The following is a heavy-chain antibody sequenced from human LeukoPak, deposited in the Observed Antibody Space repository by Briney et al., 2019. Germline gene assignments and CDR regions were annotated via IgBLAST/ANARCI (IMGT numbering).Heavy chain of an antibody. J-gene: IGHJ6*03. D-gene: IGHD2-2*02. CDR2: IIPIFGTA. CDR3: ARAPSCSSTSCDTLPRYYYYYMDV. CDR1: GGTFSSYA. V-gene: IGHV1-69*13. Sequence: ASVKVSCKASGGTFSSYAISWVRQAPGQGLEWMGGIIPIFGTANYAQKFQGRVTITADESTSTAYMELSSLRSEDTAVYYCARAPSCSSTSCDTLPRYYYYYMDVWGKGTTVTVSS.